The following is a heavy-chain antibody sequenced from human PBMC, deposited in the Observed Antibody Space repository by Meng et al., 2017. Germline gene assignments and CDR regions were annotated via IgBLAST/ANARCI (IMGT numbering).Heavy chain of an antibody. CDR3: ARDKLTLLALNTRRADY. J-gene: IGHJ4*02. V-gene: IGHV4-61*01. CDR1: GGSVSSGSYY. D-gene: IGHD2-15*01. Sequence: SETLSLTCTVSGGSVSSGSYYWSWIRQPPGKGLEWIGYIYYSGSTNYNPSLKSRVTISVDTSKNQFSLKLSSVTAADTAVYYWARDKLTLLALNTRRADYWGQGTLVTVSS. CDR2: IYYSGST.